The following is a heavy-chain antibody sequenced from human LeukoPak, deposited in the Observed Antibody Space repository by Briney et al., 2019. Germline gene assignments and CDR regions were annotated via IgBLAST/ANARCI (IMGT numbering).Heavy chain of an antibody. D-gene: IGHD3-10*01. CDR1: GGSTSSYY. Sequence: PSETLSLTCTVSGGSTSSYYWSWVRQPPGKGLGWNGYIYYSGSNYYNPSLKSRVTISVDTSKNQFSLKLSSVTAADTAVYYCARHLGGSGRYFDYWGQGTLVTVSS. J-gene: IGHJ4*02. CDR3: ARHLGGSGRYFDY. CDR2: IYYSGSN. V-gene: IGHV4-59*04.